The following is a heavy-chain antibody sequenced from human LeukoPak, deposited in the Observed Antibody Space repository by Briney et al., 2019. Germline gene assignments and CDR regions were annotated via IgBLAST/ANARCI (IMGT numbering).Heavy chain of an antibody. CDR3: ARPFYCSAGSCYGGPFDY. J-gene: IGHJ4*02. CDR1: GGSISSSNYY. CDR2: IYYSGST. D-gene: IGHD2-15*01. Sequence: AETLTLTCTVSGGSISSSNYYWGRIRQPPGKGLEWIGSIYYSGSTYYNPSLKSRVTISVDTSKNQFSLKLRSVTAADTAVYHCARPFYCSAGSCYGGPFDYWGQGTMVTVSS. V-gene: IGHV4-39*01.